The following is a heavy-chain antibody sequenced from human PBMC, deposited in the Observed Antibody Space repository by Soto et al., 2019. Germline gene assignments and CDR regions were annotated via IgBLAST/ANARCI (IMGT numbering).Heavy chain of an antibody. D-gene: IGHD2-15*01. CDR2: IDWDDDK. CDR1: GFSLSTSGMC. V-gene: IGHV2-70*01. CDR3: ARIGSILKGYNWFDP. J-gene: IGHJ5*02. Sequence: SGPTQVNPTQTLTLTCTFSGFSLSTSGMCVSWIRQPPGKALEWLALIDWDDDKYYSTSLKTRLTISKDTSKNQVVLTMTNMDPVDTATYYCARIGSILKGYNWFDPWGQGTLVTVSS.